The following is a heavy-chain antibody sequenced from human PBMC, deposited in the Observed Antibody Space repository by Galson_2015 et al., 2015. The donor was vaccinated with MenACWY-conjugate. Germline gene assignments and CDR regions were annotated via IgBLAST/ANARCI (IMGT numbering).Heavy chain of an antibody. D-gene: IGHD1-26*01. CDR1: GYTFTSFG. CDR2: IYAGNGDT. CDR3: AKGPLTSCLGAGPSDS. Sequence: SVKVSCKASGYTFTSFGIHWVRQPPGQGLEWMGWIYAGNGDTQYSEKFQDRMIITRDKSATTAYMELNRLISEDTAVYYCAKGPLTSCLGAGPSDSWCQGTLLTVSS. J-gene: IGHJ4*02. V-gene: IGHV1-3*01.